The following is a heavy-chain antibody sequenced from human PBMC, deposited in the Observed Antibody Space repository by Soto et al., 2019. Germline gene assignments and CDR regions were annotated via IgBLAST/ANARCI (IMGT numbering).Heavy chain of an antibody. V-gene: IGHV3-15*01. CDR3: TLRDY. CDR1: GFTFRNAW. D-gene: IGHD2-8*01. J-gene: IGHJ4*02. Sequence: EVQLVESGGGLVKPGGSLRLSCAGSGFTFRNAWMTWVRQAPGKGLEWVGRIKSKVDNETMEYAAPVRGRFTISRDDSQSTLYLQMNSLKTEDTAVYYCTLRDYWGSGTLVTVSS. CDR2: IKSKVDNETM.